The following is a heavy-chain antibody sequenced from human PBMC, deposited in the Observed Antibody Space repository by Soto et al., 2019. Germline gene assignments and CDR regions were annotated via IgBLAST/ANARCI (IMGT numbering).Heavy chain of an antibody. CDR3: APMGV. CDR1: GFTFSSYA. CDR2: ISGSDDST. Sequence: VGSLRLSCAASGFTFSSYAMSWVRQAPGKGLEWVSAISGSDDSTYYADSVKGRFTISRDNSKNTLYLQMSGLRADDTAVYYCAPMGVWGQGTTVTVSS. J-gene: IGHJ6*02. V-gene: IGHV3-23*01.